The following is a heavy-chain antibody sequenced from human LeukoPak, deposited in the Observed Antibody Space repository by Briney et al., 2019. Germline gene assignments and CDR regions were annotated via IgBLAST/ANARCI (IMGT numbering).Heavy chain of an antibody. CDR3: ARDRVVSGRFGEVAS. Sequence: GGSLRLSCAASGFTFSSYSMNWVRQAPEKGLEWVSFISSSSTYIYYADSVKGRFTISRDDAKNSLYLQMSSLRADDTAVYYCARDRVVSGRFGEVASWGQGTLVTVSS. CDR2: ISSSSTYI. D-gene: IGHD3-10*01. CDR1: GFTFSSYS. J-gene: IGHJ5*01. V-gene: IGHV3-21*01.